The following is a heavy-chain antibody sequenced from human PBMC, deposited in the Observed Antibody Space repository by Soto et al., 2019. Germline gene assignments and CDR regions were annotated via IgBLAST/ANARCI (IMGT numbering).Heavy chain of an antibody. CDR2: INSDGSST. V-gene: IGHV3-74*01. Sequence: GGSLRLSCAASGFTFSSYWMHWVRQAPGKGLVWVSRINSDGSSTSYADSVKGRFTISKDNAKNTLYLQINSLRAEDTAVYYCARDEYYDFWSGYYGRAFAIWGQGTMVTVSS. D-gene: IGHD3-3*01. CDR3: ARDEYYDFWSGYYGRAFAI. J-gene: IGHJ3*02. CDR1: GFTFSSYW.